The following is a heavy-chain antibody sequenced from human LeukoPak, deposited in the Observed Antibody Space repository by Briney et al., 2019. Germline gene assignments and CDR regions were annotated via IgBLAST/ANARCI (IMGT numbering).Heavy chain of an antibody. CDR2: ISGSGDNT. Sequence: PGGSLKLSCAASGFSFSSYAMSWVRQAPGKGLEWVSSISGSGDNTYYAESVKGRFTISIDNSKNTLFLQMNSLRAEDTAVFYCAKRSGYTTGWFFDFWGQGTLVTVSS. V-gene: IGHV3-23*01. D-gene: IGHD6-19*01. J-gene: IGHJ4*02. CDR3: AKRSGYTTGWFFDF. CDR1: GFSFSSYA.